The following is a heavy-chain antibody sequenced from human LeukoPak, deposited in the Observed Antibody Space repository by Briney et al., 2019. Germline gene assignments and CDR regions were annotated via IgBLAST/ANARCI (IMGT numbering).Heavy chain of an antibody. V-gene: IGHV3-21*01. CDR3: ARDGTGSDAFDI. D-gene: IGHD1-1*01. J-gene: IGHJ3*02. CDR1: GFTFSSYS. Sequence: PGGSLRLSCAASGFTFSSYSMNWVRQAPGRGLEWVSSISSSSSYLYYADSVKGRFTISRDNAKNSLYLQMNSLRAEDTAVYYCARDGTGSDAFDIWGQGTMVTVSS. CDR2: ISSSSSYL.